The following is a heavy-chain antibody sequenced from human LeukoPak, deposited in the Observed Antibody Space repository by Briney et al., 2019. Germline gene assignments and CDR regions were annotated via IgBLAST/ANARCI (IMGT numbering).Heavy chain of an antibody. CDR2: IYYSGST. J-gene: IGHJ4*02. D-gene: IGHD3-22*01. Sequence: SETLSLTCTVSGGSISSGDYYWSWIRQPPGKGLEWIGYIYYSGSTYYNPSLKSRVTISVDTSKNQFSLKLSSVTAADTAVYYCAREGYYYDSSGYHWGQGTLVTVSS. V-gene: IGHV4-30-4*01. CDR3: AREGYYYDSSGYH. CDR1: GGSISSGDYY.